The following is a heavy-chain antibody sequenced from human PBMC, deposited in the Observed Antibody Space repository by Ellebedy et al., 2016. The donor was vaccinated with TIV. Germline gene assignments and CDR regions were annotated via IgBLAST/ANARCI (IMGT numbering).Heavy chain of an antibody. D-gene: IGHD4-11*01. J-gene: IGHJ3*01. Sequence: MPGGSLRPSCPLSGGSLTNHFWSWIRQPPGKGLEWSASIYYTGTTNYNPSLKSGVTITVDTSKNQNPLTLMSSVTAADTAVYYCARGGSQTTLLSVWGQGTMVTVSS. CDR2: IYYTGTT. CDR1: GGSLTNHF. V-gene: IGHV4-59*11. CDR3: ARGGSQTTLLSV.